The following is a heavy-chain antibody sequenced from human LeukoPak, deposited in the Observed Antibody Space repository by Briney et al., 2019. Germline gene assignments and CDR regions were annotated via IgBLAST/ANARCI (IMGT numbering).Heavy chain of an antibody. D-gene: IGHD3-3*01. CDR1: GGSISSYY. Sequence: SETLSLTCTVSGGSISSYYWSWIRQPPGKGLEWIGYIYYSGSTNYNPSLKSRVTISVDTSKNQFSLNLSSVTAADTAVYYCARGHYDFWSGYGSNWFDPWGQGTLVTVSS. J-gene: IGHJ5*02. CDR3: ARGHYDFWSGYGSNWFDP. V-gene: IGHV4-59*08. CDR2: IYYSGST.